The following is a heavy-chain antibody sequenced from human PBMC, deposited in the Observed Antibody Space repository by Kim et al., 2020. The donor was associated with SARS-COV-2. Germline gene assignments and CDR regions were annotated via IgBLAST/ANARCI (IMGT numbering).Heavy chain of an antibody. V-gene: IGHV3-23*01. Sequence: GGSLRLSCAASGFFFTNYGMNWVRQTPGKVLEWVSTISGSGAAIFYADSVKGRFTISRDNYRDIMYLQMNSLRAEDTAVYYCAKVHSSSCLEPFDAWYQGPLVTVSS. CDR1: GFFFTNYG. D-gene: IGHD6-13*01. J-gene: IGHJ4*02. CDR3: AKVHSSSCLEPFDA. CDR2: ISGSGAAI.